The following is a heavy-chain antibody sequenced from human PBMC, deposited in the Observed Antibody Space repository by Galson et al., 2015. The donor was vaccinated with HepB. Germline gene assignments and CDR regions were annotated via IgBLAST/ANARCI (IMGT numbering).Heavy chain of an antibody. V-gene: IGHV3-15*01. CDR1: GFTFSNAW. CDR3: TTDQMARKAATPYYYYGMDV. D-gene: IGHD2-15*01. Sequence: SLRLSCAASGFTFSNAWMSWVRQAPGKGLEWVGRIKSKTDGGTTDYAAPVKGRFTISRDDSKNTLYLQMNSLKAEDTAVYYCTTDQMARKAATPYYYYGMDVWGQGTTVTVSS. J-gene: IGHJ6*02. CDR2: IKSKTDGGTT.